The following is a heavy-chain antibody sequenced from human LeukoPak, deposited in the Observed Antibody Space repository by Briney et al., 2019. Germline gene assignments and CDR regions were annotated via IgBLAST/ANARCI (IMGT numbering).Heavy chain of an antibody. V-gene: IGHV4-38-2*02. CDR3: ASGYSYADY. D-gene: IGHD5-18*01. Sequence: SETLSLTCTVSGYSISSGYYWGWIRQPPGKGLEWIGSIYHSGSTYYNPSLKSRVTISVDTSKNQFSLKLSSVTAADTAVYYCASGYSYADYWGQGTLVTVSS. CDR1: GYSISSGYY. CDR2: IYHSGST. J-gene: IGHJ4*02.